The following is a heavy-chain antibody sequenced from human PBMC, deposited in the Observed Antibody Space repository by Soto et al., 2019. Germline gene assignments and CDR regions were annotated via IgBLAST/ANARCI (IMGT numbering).Heavy chain of an antibody. D-gene: IGHD6-19*01. J-gene: IGHJ4*02. Sequence: QLQLQESGPGLVKPSETLSLTCTVSGGSISSSSYYLGWIRQPPGKGLEWIGSIYYSGSPYYNPSLESRVTISVDTSKNQFSLERSSVTAAGRAVYYCARLASYSSGGSDPDYWGQGTLVTVSS. CDR3: ARLASYSSGGSDPDY. V-gene: IGHV4-39*01. CDR2: IYYSGSP. CDR1: GGSISSSSYY.